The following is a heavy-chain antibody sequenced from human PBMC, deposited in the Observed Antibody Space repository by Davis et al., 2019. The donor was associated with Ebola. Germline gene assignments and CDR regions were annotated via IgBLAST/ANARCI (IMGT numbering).Heavy chain of an antibody. CDR1: AFSFDTYG. CDR2: ISFDESTQ. J-gene: IGHJ4*02. V-gene: IGHV3-30*03. Sequence: PGGSLRLSCAGFAFSFDTYGMHWVRQAPGKGLEGVAAISFDESTQYYADSVKGRFTISRDNAKNTLFLQMNSLRADDTAVYYCARDVGGRAGYWGQGTLVTVSS. CDR3: ARDVGGRAGY.